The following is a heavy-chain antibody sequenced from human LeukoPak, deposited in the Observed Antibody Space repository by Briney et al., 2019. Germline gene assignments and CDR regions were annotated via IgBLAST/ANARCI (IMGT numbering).Heavy chain of an antibody. CDR3: ARGGPKEIQLWLRLRGVAFDI. CDR2: INPSGGST. J-gene: IGHJ3*02. D-gene: IGHD5-18*01. V-gene: IGHV1-46*02. CDR1: GYTFNSYY. Sequence: GASVKVSCKASGYTFNSYYMHWVRQAPGQGLEWMGIINPSGGSTSYAQKFQGRVTMTRDTSTSTVYMELSSLRSEDTAVYYCARGGPKEIQLWLRLRGVAFDIWGQGTMVTVSS.